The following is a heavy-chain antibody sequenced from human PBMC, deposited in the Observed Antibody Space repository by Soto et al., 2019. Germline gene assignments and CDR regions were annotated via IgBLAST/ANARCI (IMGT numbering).Heavy chain of an antibody. J-gene: IGHJ4*02. D-gene: IGHD3-9*01. CDR1: GASLSGYY. CDR3: ARVDWGSFDY. Sequence: PSETLSLTCTVSGASLSGYYWAWIRQPPGKGLEWIGNIFYSGSTDYNPSLKSRVTMSLDTSRSHFSLKIRSVTTADTAVYYCARVDWGSFDYCGQGTLVTVSS. CDR2: IFYSGST. V-gene: IGHV4-59*01.